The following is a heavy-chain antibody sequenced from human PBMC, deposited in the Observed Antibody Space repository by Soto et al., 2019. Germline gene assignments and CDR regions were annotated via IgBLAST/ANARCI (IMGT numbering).Heavy chain of an antibody. J-gene: IGHJ4*02. Sequence: ASVKVSCKASGNSFSRYDIHWVRQATGHGLELMGWMNPRSGSTGYAQNFRGRVTMTRDSATGTAYMDLSSLRYEDTAIYFCTRARGAETFDFWGQGSRVTVSS. V-gene: IGHV1-8*01. CDR2: MNPRSGST. D-gene: IGHD2-15*01. CDR1: GNSFSRYD. CDR3: TRARGAETFDF.